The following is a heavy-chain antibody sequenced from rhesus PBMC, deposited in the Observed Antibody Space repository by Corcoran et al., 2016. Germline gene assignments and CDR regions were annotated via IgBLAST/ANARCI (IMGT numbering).Heavy chain of an antibody. CDR1: GGSFSSYW. D-gene: IGHD6-25*01. Sequence: QVQLQESGPGLVKPSETLSLTCAVSGGSFSSYWWSWIRQPPGKGLEWIGENNGNSGSTNYNPSLKSRVTISNDASKNQFSRKLSSVTAADTAVYYCAGSLRTSVYSGSWNDRWFDYWGQGVLVTVSS. CDR3: AGSLRTSVYSGSWNDRWFDY. CDR2: NNGNSGST. V-gene: IGHV4-80*01. J-gene: IGHJ4*01.